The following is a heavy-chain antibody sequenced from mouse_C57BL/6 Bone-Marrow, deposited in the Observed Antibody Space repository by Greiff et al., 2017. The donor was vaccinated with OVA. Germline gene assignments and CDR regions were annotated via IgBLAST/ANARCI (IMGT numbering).Heavy chain of an antibody. J-gene: IGHJ3*01. V-gene: IGHV5-17*01. D-gene: IGHD4-1*01. Sequence: EVKLMESGGGLVKPGGSLKLSCAASGFTFSDYGMHWVRQAPEKGLEWVAYISSGSSTIYYADTVKGRFTISRDNAKNTMFLQRTSLRSEDTAMYYCARDWGGAYWGQGTLVTVSA. CDR3: ARDWGGAY. CDR1: GFTFSDYG. CDR2: ISSGSSTI.